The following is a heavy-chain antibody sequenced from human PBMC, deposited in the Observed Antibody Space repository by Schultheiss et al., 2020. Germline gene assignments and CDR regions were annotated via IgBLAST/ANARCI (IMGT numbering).Heavy chain of an antibody. J-gene: IGHJ4*02. CDR1: GFTFSSYS. D-gene: IGHD2-2*02. Sequence: GGSLRLSCAASGFTFSSYSMNWVRQAPGKGLEWVSSISSSSSYIYYADSVKGRFTISRDNAKNSLYLQMNSLRAEDTAVYYCASGGIGYCSSTSCYTVDYWGQGTLVTVSS. CDR3: ASGGIGYCSSTSCYTVDY. CDR2: ISSSSSYI. V-gene: IGHV3-21*04.